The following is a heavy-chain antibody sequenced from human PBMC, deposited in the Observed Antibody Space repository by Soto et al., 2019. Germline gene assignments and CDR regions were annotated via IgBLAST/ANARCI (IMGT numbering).Heavy chain of an antibody. Sequence: PGGSLRLSCAASGFTFSSYAMHWVRQPPGKGLEWVAVIPDDGSKQYYADSVKVRFTISRDNSKNTLSLQMNSLRIEDTAVYYCARDANWRGPAAGNYFDPWGQGTLVTVSS. J-gene: IGHJ5*02. CDR1: GFTFSSYA. CDR3: ARDANWRGPAAGNYFDP. CDR2: IPDDGSKQ. V-gene: IGHV3-30-3*01. D-gene: IGHD2-2*01.